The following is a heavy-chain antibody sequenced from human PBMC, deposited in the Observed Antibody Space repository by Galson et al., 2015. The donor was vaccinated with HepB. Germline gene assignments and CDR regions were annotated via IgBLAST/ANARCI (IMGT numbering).Heavy chain of an antibody. CDR1: GFTFSDYH. Sequence: SLRLSCAASGFTFSDYHMSWIRQAPGEGLEWVSYISSSSSYTNYADSVKGRFTISRDNAKNSLYLQMNSLRAEDTAVYYCARDPKRITMIDGDVWGQGTTVTVSS. CDR2: ISSSSSYT. V-gene: IGHV3-11*06. D-gene: IGHD3-22*01. CDR3: ARDPKRITMIDGDV. J-gene: IGHJ6*02.